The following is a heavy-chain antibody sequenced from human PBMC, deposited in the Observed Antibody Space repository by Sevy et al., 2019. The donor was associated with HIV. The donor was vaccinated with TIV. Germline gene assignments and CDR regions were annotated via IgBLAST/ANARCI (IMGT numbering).Heavy chain of an antibody. Sequence: GGSLRLSCAASGFTFSSYAMHWVRQAPGKGLEWVAVISYDGSNKYYADSVKGRFTISRDNSKNTLYLQMNSLRAEDTAMYYWARDWVGVVIPYYYYGMDVWGQGTTVTVSS. D-gene: IGHD3-3*01. J-gene: IGHJ6*02. CDR3: ARDWVGVVIPYYYYGMDV. V-gene: IGHV3-30-3*01. CDR2: ISYDGSNK. CDR1: GFTFSSYA.